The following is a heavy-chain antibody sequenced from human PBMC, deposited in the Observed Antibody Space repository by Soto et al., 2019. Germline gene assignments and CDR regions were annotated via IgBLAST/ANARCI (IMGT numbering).Heavy chain of an antibody. CDR3: VRAGYSSGWSYYYYGMDV. Sequence: QVQLVQSGAEVKKPGSSVKVSCKASGGTFSSYAISWVRQAPGQGLEWMGGIIPIFGTANYAQKFQGRVTITADESTSTAYMELSSLRSEDTAVYYCVRAGYSSGWSYYYYGMDVWGQGTTVTVSS. J-gene: IGHJ6*02. V-gene: IGHV1-69*01. D-gene: IGHD6-19*01. CDR1: GGTFSSYA. CDR2: IIPIFGTA.